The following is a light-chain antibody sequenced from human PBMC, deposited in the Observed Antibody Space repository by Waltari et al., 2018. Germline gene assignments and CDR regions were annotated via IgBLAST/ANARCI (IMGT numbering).Light chain of an antibody. CDR3: GTWDDRLDAWV. J-gene: IGLJ3*02. Sequence: QSALTQPPSVSAAPGQRVTISCAGSNSNIGHNSVSWFRQFPGPAPQLFIYDNNHRFPVPDRCPGSNPGNSATLAITGLQTGDEADYYCGTWDDRLDAWVFGGGTKLTVL. V-gene: IGLV1-51*01. CDR1: NSNIGHNS. CDR2: DNN.